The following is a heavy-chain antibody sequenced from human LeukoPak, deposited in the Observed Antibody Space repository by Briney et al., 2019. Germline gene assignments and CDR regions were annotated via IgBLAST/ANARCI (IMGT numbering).Heavy chain of an antibody. CDR1: GGSISSSSFY. J-gene: IGHJ3*02. D-gene: IGHD3-10*01. CDR3: ARVFYYGSRNAFDI. Sequence: SETLSLTCSVSGGSISSSSFYWGWIRQPPGKGLEWIGRIYTSGSTNYNPSLKSRVTMSVDTSKNQFSLKLSSVTAADTAVYYCARVFYYGSRNAFDIWGQGTMVTVSS. CDR2: IYTSGST. V-gene: IGHV4-61*02.